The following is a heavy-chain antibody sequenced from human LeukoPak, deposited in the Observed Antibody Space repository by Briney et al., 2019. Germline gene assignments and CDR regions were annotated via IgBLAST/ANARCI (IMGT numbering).Heavy chain of an antibody. CDR2: FDPEDGET. Sequence: GASVKVSCKVSGYTLTELSMHWVRQAPGKGLEWMGGFDPEDGETIYAQKFQDRVTMTEDTSTDTAYMELSSLRSDDTAVYYCATDDGSGYPREMGYYYYGMDVWGQGTTVTVSS. V-gene: IGHV1-24*01. CDR3: ATDDGSGYPREMGYYYYGMDV. J-gene: IGHJ6*02. CDR1: GYTLTELS. D-gene: IGHD3-22*01.